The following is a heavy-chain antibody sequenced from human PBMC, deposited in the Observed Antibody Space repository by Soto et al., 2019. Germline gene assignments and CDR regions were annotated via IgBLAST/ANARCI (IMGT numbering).Heavy chain of an antibody. D-gene: IGHD4-17*01. Sequence: EVQLLESGGGLVQPGGSLRLSCAASGFTFSKYAMNWVRQAPGKGLEWVSTINSSGGSTSYADSVKGRFTISRDNSENTLYLQMNSLRAADTAVYYCAKLTYGDPVDYWGQGTLVTVSS. J-gene: IGHJ4*02. CDR2: INSSGGST. CDR1: GFTFSKYA. V-gene: IGHV3-23*01. CDR3: AKLTYGDPVDY.